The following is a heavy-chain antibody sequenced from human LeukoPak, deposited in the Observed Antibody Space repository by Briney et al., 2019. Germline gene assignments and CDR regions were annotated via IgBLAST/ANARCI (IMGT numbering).Heavy chain of an antibody. Sequence: GGSLRLSCAASGFTFSSYAMSWVRQAPGKGLEWVSGISGSGGSTYYADSVKGRFTISRDNAKNSLYLQMNSLRAEDTAVYYCARDHPHDILTGPWGQGTLVTVSS. CDR3: ARDHPHDILTGP. CDR2: ISGSGGST. J-gene: IGHJ5*02. CDR1: GFTFSSYA. V-gene: IGHV3-23*01. D-gene: IGHD3-9*01.